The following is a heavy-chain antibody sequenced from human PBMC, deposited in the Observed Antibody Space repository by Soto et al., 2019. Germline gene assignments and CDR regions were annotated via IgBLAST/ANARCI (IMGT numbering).Heavy chain of an antibody. CDR3: AKVSIAARQYYYYGMDV. CDR2: ISYDGSNK. Sequence: PGGSLRLSCAASGFTFSSYGMHWVRQAPGKGLEWVAVISYDGSNKYYADSVKGRFTISRDNSKNTLYLQMNSLRAEDTAVYYCAKVSIAARQYYYYGMDVWGQGTTATVSS. D-gene: IGHD6-6*01. CDR1: GFTFSSYG. V-gene: IGHV3-30*18. J-gene: IGHJ6*02.